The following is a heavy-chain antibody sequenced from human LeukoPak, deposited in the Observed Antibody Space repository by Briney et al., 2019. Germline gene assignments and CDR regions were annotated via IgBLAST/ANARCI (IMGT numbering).Heavy chain of an antibody. CDR3: ARGLRSPHAFDI. J-gene: IGHJ3*02. Sequence: GASVKVSCKASGGTFSSYAISWVRQAPGQGLEWMGGIIPIFGTANYAQKFQGRVTITADESTSTAYMELSSLRSEDTAVYYCARGLRSPHAFDIWGQGTMVTVSS. V-gene: IGHV1-69*13. D-gene: IGHD4-17*01. CDR2: IIPIFGTA. CDR1: GGTFSSYA.